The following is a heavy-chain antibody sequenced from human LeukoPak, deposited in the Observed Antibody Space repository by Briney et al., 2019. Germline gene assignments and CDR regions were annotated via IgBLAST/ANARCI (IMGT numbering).Heavy chain of an antibody. J-gene: IGHJ3*02. CDR1: GFTFSSYG. V-gene: IGHV3-30*02. Sequence: GGSLRLSCAASGFTFSSYGMHWVRQAPGKGLEWVAFIRYDGSNKYYADSVKGRFTISRDNSKNTLYLQMNSLRAEDTAVYYCAKDRGPTMIDAFDIWGQGTMVTVSS. CDR2: IRYDGSNK. CDR3: AKDRGPTMIDAFDI. D-gene: IGHD3-22*01.